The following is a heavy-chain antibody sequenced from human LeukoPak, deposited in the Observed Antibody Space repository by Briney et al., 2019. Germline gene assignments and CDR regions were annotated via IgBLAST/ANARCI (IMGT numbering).Heavy chain of an antibody. CDR2: IWYDGSNK. CDR3: ARPPMVRGVIITGDDVFDI. D-gene: IGHD3-10*01. V-gene: IGHV3-33*01. CDR1: GFTFSGYG. J-gene: IGHJ3*02. Sequence: PGGSLRLSCAASGFTFSGYGMHWVRQAPGKGLEWVAVIWYDGSNKYYADSVKGRFTISRDNSKNTLHLQMNSLKAEDTAVYYCARPPMVRGVIITGDDVFDIWGQGTMVTVSS.